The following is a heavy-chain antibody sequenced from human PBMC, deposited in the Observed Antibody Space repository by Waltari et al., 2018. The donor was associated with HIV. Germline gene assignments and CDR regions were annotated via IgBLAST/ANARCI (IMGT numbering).Heavy chain of an antibody. CDR2: IYYSAST. CDR1: GGSISSGGYY. V-gene: IGHV4-31*03. Sequence: QVQLQESGPGLVKPSQTLSLTCTVSGGSISSGGYYWSWIRQHPGNGLEWIGYIYYSASTVYNPSLKSRVTISGDTSKNQFSLKLSSVTAADTAVYYCARTGVGATLHYYLDYWGQGTLVTVSS. J-gene: IGHJ4*02. CDR3: ARTGVGATLHYYLDY. D-gene: IGHD1-26*01.